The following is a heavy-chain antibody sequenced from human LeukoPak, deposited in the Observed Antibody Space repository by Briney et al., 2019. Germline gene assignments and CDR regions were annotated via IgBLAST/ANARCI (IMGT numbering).Heavy chain of an antibody. D-gene: IGHD6-19*01. CDR1: GGSICGHTFY. CDR3: ARLTALAGHRGAFDI. V-gene: IGHV4-39*01. Sequence: SETLSLTCNVSGGSICGHTFYWDWIRQPPGKVLEWIATIYYNGNTFYNPSLKSRVAISIDMSRSQFSLHLSSVTAADTAIYYCARLTALAGHRGAFDIWGPGTMVTVSS. CDR2: IYYNGNT. J-gene: IGHJ3*02.